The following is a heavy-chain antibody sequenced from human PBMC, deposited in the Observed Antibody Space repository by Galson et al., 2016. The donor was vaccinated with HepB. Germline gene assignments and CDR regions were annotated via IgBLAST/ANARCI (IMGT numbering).Heavy chain of an antibody. CDR2: MNPNSGHT. Sequence: SVKVSCKASGYTFTSYEVNWVRQAPGQGLEWVGWMNPNSGHTGHAQNFQGRVTLTRNTSTSTAYMELSTLRSDDTAVYYCARKSWNAFYRWFDSWGQGILVTVSS. D-gene: IGHD1-1*01. CDR3: ARKSWNAFYRWFDS. J-gene: IGHJ5*01. CDR1: GYTFTSYE. V-gene: IGHV1-8*01.